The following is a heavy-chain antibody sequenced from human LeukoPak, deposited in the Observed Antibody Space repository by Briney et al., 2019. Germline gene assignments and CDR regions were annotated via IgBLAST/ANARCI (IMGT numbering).Heavy chain of an antibody. CDR3: ARDQGYVRGSYRYTSLPFDY. CDR1: GYTFTSYG. Sequence: ASVKVSFKASGYTFTSYGISWVRQAPGQGLEWMGWISAYNGNTNYAQKLQGRVTMTTDTSTSTAYMELRSLRSDDTAVYYCARDQGYVRGSYRYTSLPFDYWGQGTLVTVSS. V-gene: IGHV1-18*01. J-gene: IGHJ4*02. CDR2: ISAYNGNT. D-gene: IGHD3-16*02.